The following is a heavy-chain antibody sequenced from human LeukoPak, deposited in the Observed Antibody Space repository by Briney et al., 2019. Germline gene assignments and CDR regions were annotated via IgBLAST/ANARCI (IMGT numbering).Heavy chain of an antibody. CDR3: ARVPYSSGWYGVGGRFDP. D-gene: IGHD6-19*01. J-gene: IGHJ5*02. CDR2: ISSSGSTI. V-gene: IGHV3-48*03. CDR1: GFTFGSYE. Sequence: PGGSLGLSCAASGFTFGSYEMNWVRQAPGKGLEWVSYISSSGSTIYYADSVKGRFTISRDNAKNSLYLQMNSLRAEDAAVYYCARVPYSSGWYGVGGRFDPWGQGTLVTVSS.